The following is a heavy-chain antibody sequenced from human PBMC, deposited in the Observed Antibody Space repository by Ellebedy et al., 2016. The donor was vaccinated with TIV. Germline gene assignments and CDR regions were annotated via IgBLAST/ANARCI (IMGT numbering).Heavy chain of an antibody. Sequence: ASVKVSCKASGYTFTSFGISWMRQAPGQGLEWMGWISAYSGNTNYVQKFQGRVTMTTDTSTSTGSMELRSLRSDDTAVYYCARVIGLFDCDGAICSPPPPLDYWGRGTLVTVSS. D-gene: IGHD2-21*01. J-gene: IGHJ4*02. CDR2: ISAYSGNT. CDR3: ARVIGLFDCDGAICSPPPPLDY. V-gene: IGHV1-18*04. CDR1: GYTFTSFG.